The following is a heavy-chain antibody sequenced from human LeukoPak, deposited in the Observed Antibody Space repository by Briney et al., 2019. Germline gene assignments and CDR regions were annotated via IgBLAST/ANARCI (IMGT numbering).Heavy chain of an antibody. CDR3: ARGSVYYDILTGYYSY. CDR2: IKLVGSEK. V-gene: IGHV3-7*03. CDR1: GFTFSSYW. J-gene: IGHJ4*02. D-gene: IGHD3-9*01. Sequence: LPGGSLRLSCAASGFTFSSYWMSWVPKAPGKGLEWVANIKLVGSEKYYVDSVKGRFTISRDNAKNSLYLQMNSLRAEDTAVYYCARGSVYYDILTGYYSYWGQGTLVTVSS.